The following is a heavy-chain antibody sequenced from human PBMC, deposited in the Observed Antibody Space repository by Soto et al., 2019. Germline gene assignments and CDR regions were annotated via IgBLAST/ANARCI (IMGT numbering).Heavy chain of an antibody. Sequence: QVQLVQSGAEVKKPGSSVKVSCKASGGTFSSYSINWVRQAPGQGLEWMGEIIPILGTANYAQKFQGRVTMTADESTSTAYMELSSLRSEDTDVYYCARDGGRHAGGIDYWGQGTLVTVS. D-gene: IGHD1-26*01. J-gene: IGHJ4*02. CDR1: GGTFSSYS. CDR3: ARDGGRHAGGIDY. V-gene: IGHV1-69*01. CDR2: IIPILGTA.